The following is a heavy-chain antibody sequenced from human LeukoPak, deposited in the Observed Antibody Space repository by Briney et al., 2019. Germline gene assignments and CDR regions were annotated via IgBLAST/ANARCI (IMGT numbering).Heavy chain of an antibody. D-gene: IGHD6-25*01. V-gene: IGHV4-34*01. J-gene: IGHJ4*02. CDR1: GGSFSGYY. CDR3: ARHRIVAAFDY. CDR2: INHSGST. Sequence: PSETLSLTRAVYGGSFSGYYWSWIRQPPGKGLEWIGEINHSGSTNYNPSLKSRVTISVDTSKNQFSLKLSSVTAADTAVYYCARHRIVAAFDYWGQGTLVTVSS.